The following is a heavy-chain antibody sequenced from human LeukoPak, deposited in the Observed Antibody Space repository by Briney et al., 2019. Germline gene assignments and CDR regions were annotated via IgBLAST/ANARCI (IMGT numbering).Heavy chain of an antibody. Sequence: GGSLRLSCAASGFTFSSYSMSWVRQAPGKGLEWVSAISGSGGSTYYADSVKGRFTISRDNSKNTLYLQMNSLRAEDTAVYYCAKGDSSSVSYYYYMDVWGKGTTVAVSS. J-gene: IGHJ6*03. CDR2: ISGSGGST. CDR3: AKGDSSSVSYYYYMDV. V-gene: IGHV3-23*01. CDR1: GFTFSSYS. D-gene: IGHD6-6*01.